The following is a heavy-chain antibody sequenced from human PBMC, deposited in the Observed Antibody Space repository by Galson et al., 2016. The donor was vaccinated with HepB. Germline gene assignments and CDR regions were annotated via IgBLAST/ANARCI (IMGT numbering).Heavy chain of an antibody. D-gene: IGHD3-22*01. CDR2: IRSKANNYAT. J-gene: IGHJ4*02. CDR3: TGVDYDTTLT. CDR1: GFTFSGSG. Sequence: RLSCAASGFTFSGSGIHWVRQASGKGLEWIGRIRSKANNYATAYAASVKGRFTISRDDSKNTAYLQMNSLKIEDTAVYYCTGVDYDTTLTWGQGTLVAVSS. V-gene: IGHV3-73*01.